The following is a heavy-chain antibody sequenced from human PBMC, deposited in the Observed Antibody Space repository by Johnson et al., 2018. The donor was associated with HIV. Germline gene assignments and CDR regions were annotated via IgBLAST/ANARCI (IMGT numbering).Heavy chain of an antibody. D-gene: IGHD2-8*01. CDR2: IYSGGST. Sequence: VQLVESGGGLVQPGGSLRLSCTASGFTVSANYMSWVRQAPGKGLEWVSVIYSGGSTYYADSVKGRFTISRDNSKNSLYLHMNSLRAEDTAVYYCAKVGPANDVLGAGDAFDIWGQGTMVTVSS. V-gene: IGHV3-66*01. CDR3: AKVGPANDVLGAGDAFDI. CDR1: GFTVSANY. J-gene: IGHJ3*02.